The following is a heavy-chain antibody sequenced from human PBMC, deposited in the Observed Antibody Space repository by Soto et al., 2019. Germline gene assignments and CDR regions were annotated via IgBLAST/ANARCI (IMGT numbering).Heavy chain of an antibody. CDR1: GGSISSSSYY. J-gene: IGHJ3*02. D-gene: IGHD3-9*01. V-gene: IGHV4-39*01. CDR2: IYYSGST. Sequence: PSETLSLTCTVSGGSISSSSYYWGWIRQPPGKGLEWIGSIYYSGSTYYNPSLKSRVTISVDTSKNQFSLKLSSVTAADTAVYYCASYYDILTGYPDAFDIWCQGTMVTV. CDR3: ASYYDILTGYPDAFDI.